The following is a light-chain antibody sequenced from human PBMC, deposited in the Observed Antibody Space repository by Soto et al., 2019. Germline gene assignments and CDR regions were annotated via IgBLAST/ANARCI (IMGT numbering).Light chain of an antibody. Sequence: QSSLTQPASVSGSPGQSITISCTGTSSDVGNYNLVSWYQQHPGKAPKLMIYEGSKRPSGVSNRFSGSKSGNTASLTISILQAEDEADYYCCSYAGSSTSVFGPGTKVTVL. CDR2: EGS. V-gene: IGLV2-23*01. CDR1: SSDVGNYNL. J-gene: IGLJ1*01. CDR3: CSYAGSSTSV.